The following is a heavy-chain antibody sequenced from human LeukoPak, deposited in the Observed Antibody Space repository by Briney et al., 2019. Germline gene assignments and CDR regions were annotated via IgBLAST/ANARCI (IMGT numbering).Heavy chain of an antibody. J-gene: IGHJ3*02. V-gene: IGHV1-2*04. Sequence: GASVKVSCKASGYTFTGYYMHWVRQAPGQGLEWMGWINPNSGGTNYAQKFQGWVTMTRDTSISTAYMELSRPRSDDTAVYYCARERSPYSSGRRRAFDIWGQGTMVTVSS. CDR2: INPNSGGT. CDR3: ARERSPYSSGRRRAFDI. CDR1: GYTFTGYY. D-gene: IGHD6-25*01.